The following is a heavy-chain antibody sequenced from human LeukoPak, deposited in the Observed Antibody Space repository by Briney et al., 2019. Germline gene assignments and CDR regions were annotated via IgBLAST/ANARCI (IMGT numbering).Heavy chain of an antibody. CDR1: GVSISSYY. J-gene: IGHJ6*03. Sequence: SETLSLTCTVSGVSISSYYWSWIRQPPGKGLEWIGYIYYSGSTNYNPSLKSRVTISVDTSKNQFSLKLSSVTAADTAVYYCARQDYYYYMDVWGKGTTVTVSS. V-gene: IGHV4-59*01. CDR3: ARQDYYYYMDV. CDR2: IYYSGST.